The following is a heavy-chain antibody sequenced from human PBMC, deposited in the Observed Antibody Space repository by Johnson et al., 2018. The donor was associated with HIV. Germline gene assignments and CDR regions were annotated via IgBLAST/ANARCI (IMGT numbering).Heavy chain of an antibody. V-gene: IGHV3-66*01. J-gene: IGHJ3*02. D-gene: IGHD1-7*01. CDR3: ARDRDRLNWNYGALDI. Sequence: VPLVESGGGLVQPGGSLRLSCAASGFTVSSNYMSWVRQAPGKGLEWVSVIYSGGSTYYADSVTGRFTISRDNSKDTLYLQMNSLRAEDTAVYYCARDRDRLNWNYGALDIWGQGTMVTVSS. CDR2: IYSGGST. CDR1: GFTVSSNY.